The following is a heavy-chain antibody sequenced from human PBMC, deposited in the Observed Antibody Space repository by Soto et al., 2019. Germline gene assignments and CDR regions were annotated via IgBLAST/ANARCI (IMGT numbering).Heavy chain of an antibody. CDR1: GYTFTGHY. CDR2: INPNSGGI. CDR3: ASYRRQVLFMDV. V-gene: IGHV1-2*02. D-gene: IGHD2-15*01. Sequence: KVSCKASGYTFTGHYMHWVRQAPGQGPEWMGWINPNSGGINYAQKFQGRVTMTTDTSISTAYLELSRLRSDDTAVSYCASYRRQVLFMDVWGHGTTVTVSS. J-gene: IGHJ6*02.